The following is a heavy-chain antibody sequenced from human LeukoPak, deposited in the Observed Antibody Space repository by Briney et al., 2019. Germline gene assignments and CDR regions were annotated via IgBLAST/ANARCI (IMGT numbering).Heavy chain of an antibody. CDR1: GGSISSGGYY. CDR3: ARVYSSGSRAFQH. J-gene: IGHJ1*01. D-gene: IGHD6-19*01. CDR2: IYHSGST. Sequence: SETLSLTCTVSGGSISSGGYYWSWIRQPPGKGLEWIGYIYHSGSTYYNPSLKSRVTISVDRSKNQFSLKLSSVTAADTAVYYCARVYSSGSRAFQHWGQGTLVTVSS. V-gene: IGHV4-30-2*01.